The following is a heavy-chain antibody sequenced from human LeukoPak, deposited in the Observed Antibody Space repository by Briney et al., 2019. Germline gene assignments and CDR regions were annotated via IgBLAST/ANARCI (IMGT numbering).Heavy chain of an antibody. CDR1: GGTFSSSA. D-gene: IGHD6-13*01. J-gene: IGHJ4*02. V-gene: IGHV1-69*05. CDR3: ARDMTAAGTGFDY. Sequence: ASVKVSCKASGGTFSSSAISWVRQAPGQGLEWMGGIIPIFGTANHAQKFQGRVTITTDESTSTAYMELSSLRSEDTAVYYCARDMTAAGTGFDYWGQGTLVTVSA. CDR2: IIPIFGTA.